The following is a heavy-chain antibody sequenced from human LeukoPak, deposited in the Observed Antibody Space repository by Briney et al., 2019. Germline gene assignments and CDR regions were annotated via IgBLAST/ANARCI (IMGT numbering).Heavy chain of an antibody. D-gene: IGHD5-18*01. CDR1: GFTFSSYS. Sequence: GGSLRLSCAASGFTFSSYSMNWVRQRPGKGLEWVSSISSSSSYIYYADSVKGRFTISRDNAKNSLYLQMNSLRAEDTAVYYCARAEVDTAMVYWGQGTLVTVSS. CDR3: ARAEVDTAMVY. V-gene: IGHV3-21*01. J-gene: IGHJ4*02. CDR2: ISSSSSYI.